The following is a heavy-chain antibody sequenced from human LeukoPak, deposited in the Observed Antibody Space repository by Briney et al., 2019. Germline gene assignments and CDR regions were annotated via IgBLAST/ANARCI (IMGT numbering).Heavy chain of an antibody. Sequence: PSETLSLTCAVYGGSFSGYYWSWIRQPPGKGLEWIGEINHSGSTNYNPSLKSRVTISVDMSKNQFSLKLSSVTAADTAVYYCAREIAGDYDFWSGYYFGGQGTLVTVSS. V-gene: IGHV4-34*01. CDR1: GGSFSGYY. CDR2: INHSGST. D-gene: IGHD3-3*01. CDR3: AREIAGDYDFWSGYYF. J-gene: IGHJ4*02.